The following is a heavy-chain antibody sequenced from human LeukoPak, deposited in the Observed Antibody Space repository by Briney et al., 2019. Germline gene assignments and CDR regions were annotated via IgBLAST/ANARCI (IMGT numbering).Heavy chain of an antibody. D-gene: IGHD7-27*01. CDR1: GGSISSGDYY. CDR3: ARVPGVLSSIDN. V-gene: IGHV4-30-4*01. CDR2: IYYSGST. J-gene: IGHJ4*02. Sequence: SQTLSLTCTVSGGSISSGDYYWSWIRQPPGKGLEWIGYIYYSGSTYYNPSLKSRVTISVDTSKNQFSLKLSSVTAADTAVYYCARVPGVLSSIDNWGQGTLVTVSS.